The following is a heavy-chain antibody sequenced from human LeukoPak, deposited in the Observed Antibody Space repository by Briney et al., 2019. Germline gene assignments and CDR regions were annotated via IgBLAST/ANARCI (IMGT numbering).Heavy chain of an antibody. V-gene: IGHV3-7*01. D-gene: IGHD3-10*01. CDR3: ARAPLYYYGSGSLFFDY. CDR1: GFRFSSHW. J-gene: IGHJ4*02. Sequence: GGSLRLSCAASGFRFSSHWMSWVRQSPGKGLEWVASIKQDESVKYYVESVKGRFTISRDNSKNTLYLQMNSLRAEDTAVYYCARAPLYYYGSGSLFFDYWGQGTLVTVSS. CDR2: IKQDESVK.